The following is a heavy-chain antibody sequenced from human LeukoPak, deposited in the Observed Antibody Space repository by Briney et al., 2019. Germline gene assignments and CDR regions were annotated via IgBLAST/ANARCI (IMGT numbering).Heavy chain of an antibody. J-gene: IGHJ3*02. V-gene: IGHV3-53*01. CDR1: GFTVSSNY. Sequence: GGSLRLSCAASGFTVSSNYMTWVRQAPGMGLEWVSLFYNGDSTVYADSVKGRFTISRDDSKNTLYLHMNSLRVEDTAVYYCARKKEYSSSWVAFDIWGQGTMVTVSS. CDR2: FYNGDST. CDR3: ARKKEYSSSWVAFDI. D-gene: IGHD6-13*01.